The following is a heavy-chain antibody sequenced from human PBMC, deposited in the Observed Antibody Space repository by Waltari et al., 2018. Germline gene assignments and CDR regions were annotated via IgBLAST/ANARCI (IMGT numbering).Heavy chain of an antibody. D-gene: IGHD3-16*02. CDR3: AKDVISDWEGNYFDH. J-gene: IGHJ4*02. V-gene: IGHV3-23*01. CDR1: GFTFRNYA. CDR2: LSTIGRSS. Sequence: EVQLLESGGGLVQPGGSLRLSCEASGFTFRNYAMAWVRQAPGKGVEWVSGLSTIGRSSRNAESVKGRFTISRDNSKNTLYLQLNSLRAEDTAKYYCAKDVISDWEGNYFDHWGQGTLVTVSS.